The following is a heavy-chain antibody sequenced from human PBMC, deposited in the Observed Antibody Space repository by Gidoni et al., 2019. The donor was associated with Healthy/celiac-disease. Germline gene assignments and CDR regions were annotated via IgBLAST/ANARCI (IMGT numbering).Heavy chain of an antibody. CDR1: GFTFSSYA. J-gene: IGHJ5*02. CDR2: ISGSGGST. D-gene: IGHD3-10*01. Sequence: EVQLLESGGGLVQPGGSLRLSCAASGFTFSSYAMSWVRQAPGKGLEWGSAISGSGGSTYYADSVKGRFTISRDNSKNTLYLQMNSLRAEDTAVYYCAKNPKYYYGSGSYNWFDPWGQGTLVTVSS. CDR3: AKNPKYYYGSGSYNWFDP. V-gene: IGHV3-23*01.